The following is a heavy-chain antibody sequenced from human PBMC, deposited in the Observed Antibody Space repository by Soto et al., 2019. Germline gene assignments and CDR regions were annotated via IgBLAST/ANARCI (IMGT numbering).Heavy chain of an antibody. CDR1: GYSFTAYW. Sequence: GASVKISCQASGYSFTAYWITWVRQMPGKGLEWMATIDPSDSYVDYSPSFRGHVTFSVDRSITTVYLQWNSLKASDSPMYFCTRRASSSFYRFDFWGQGALVTVSS. CDR3: TRRASSSFYRFDF. D-gene: IGHD2-2*01. V-gene: IGHV5-10-1*01. J-gene: IGHJ4*02. CDR2: IDPSDSYV.